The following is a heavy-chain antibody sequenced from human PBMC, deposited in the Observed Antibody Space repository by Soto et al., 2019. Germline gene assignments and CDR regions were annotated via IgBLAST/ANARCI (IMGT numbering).Heavy chain of an antibody. CDR3: AGDTYSRYYYGSGWFDP. CDR1: GFTFSSYW. Sequence: GGSLRLSCAASGFTFSSYWMHWVRQAPGKGLVWVSRINSDGSSTSYADSVKGRFTISRDNAKNTLYLQMNSLRAEDTAVYYCAGDTYSRYYYGSGWFDPWGQGTLVTVSS. CDR2: INSDGSST. D-gene: IGHD3-10*01. J-gene: IGHJ5*02. V-gene: IGHV3-74*01.